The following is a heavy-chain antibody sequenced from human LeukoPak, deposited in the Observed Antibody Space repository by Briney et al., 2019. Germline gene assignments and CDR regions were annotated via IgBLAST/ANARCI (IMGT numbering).Heavy chain of an antibody. CDR3: ARGSHRHSYGDY. Sequence: PSETLSLTCTVSGGPISSGSYYWSWIRQPAGKGLEWIGRIYTSGSTNYNPSLKSRVTISVDTSKNQFSLKLSSVTAADTAVYYCARGSHRHSYGDYWGQGTLVTVSS. CDR2: IYTSGST. V-gene: IGHV4-61*02. CDR1: GGPISSGSYY. D-gene: IGHD5-18*01. J-gene: IGHJ4*02.